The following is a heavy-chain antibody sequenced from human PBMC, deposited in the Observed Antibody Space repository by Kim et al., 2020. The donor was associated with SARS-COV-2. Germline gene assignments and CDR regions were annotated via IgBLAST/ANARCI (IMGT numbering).Heavy chain of an antibody. CDR1: GYSFTSYW. Sequence: GESLKISCKGSGYSFTSYWISWVRQMPGKGLEWMGRIDPSDSYTNYSPSFQGHVTISADKSISTAYLQWSSLKASDTAMYYCARTNWNDYYYYGMDVWGQGTTVTVSS. J-gene: IGHJ6*02. D-gene: IGHD1-1*01. CDR3: ARTNWNDYYYYGMDV. CDR2: IDPSDSYT. V-gene: IGHV5-10-1*01.